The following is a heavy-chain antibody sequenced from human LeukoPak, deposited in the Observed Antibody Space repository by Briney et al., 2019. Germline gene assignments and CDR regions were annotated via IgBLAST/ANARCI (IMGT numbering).Heavy chain of an antibody. J-gene: IGHJ4*02. Sequence: GASVKVSCKASGYTFTSYDINWVRQATGQGLEWMGWMNPNSGNTGYAQKFQGRVTMTRNTSISTAYMELSSLRSEDTAVYYCARLLVGASTTPLDYWGQGTLVTVSS. V-gene: IGHV1-8*01. CDR2: MNPNSGNT. CDR1: GYTFTSYD. CDR3: ARLLVGASTTPLDY. D-gene: IGHD1-26*01.